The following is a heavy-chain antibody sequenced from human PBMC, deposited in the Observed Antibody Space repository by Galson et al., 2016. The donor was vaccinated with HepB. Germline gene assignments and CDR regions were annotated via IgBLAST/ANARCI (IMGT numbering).Heavy chain of an antibody. V-gene: IGHV3-53*01. CDR1: GFTVSNNY. J-gene: IGHJ4*02. CDR3: ARHPQNNL. Sequence: SLRLSCAASGFTVSNNYMSWVRQAPGKGLEGVSVIYSGGRTYYTDSVKGRFTISRDSSKNTLYLQMNSLRAEDTAVYYCARHPQNNLWGQGTPVTVAS. D-gene: IGHD1/OR15-1a*01. CDR2: IYSGGRT.